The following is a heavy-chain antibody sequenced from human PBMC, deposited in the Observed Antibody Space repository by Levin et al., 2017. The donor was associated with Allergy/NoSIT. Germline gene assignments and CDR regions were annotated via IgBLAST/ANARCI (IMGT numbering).Heavy chain of an antibody. D-gene: IGHD3-10*01. J-gene: IGHJ4*02. Sequence: GESLKISCAASGFTVSSNYMSWVRQAPGKGLEWVSVIYSGGSTYYADSVKGRFTISRDNSKNTLYLQMNSLRAEDTAVYYCARETYYYGSGSCYFDYWGQGTLVTVSS. CDR3: ARETYYYGSGSCYFDY. CDR2: IYSGGST. CDR1: GFTVSSNY. V-gene: IGHV3-66*01.